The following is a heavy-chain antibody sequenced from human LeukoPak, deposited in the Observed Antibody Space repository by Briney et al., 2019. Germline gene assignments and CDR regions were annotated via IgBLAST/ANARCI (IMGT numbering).Heavy chain of an antibody. CDR3: ARPGIAAAGPGAFDI. J-gene: IGHJ3*02. Sequence: PGGSLRLSCAASGFTFSSYAMHWVRQAPGKGLEWVAVISYDGSNKYYADSVKGRFTISRDNSKNTLYLQMNSLRAEDTAVYYCARPGIAAAGPGAFDIWGQGTMVTVSS. D-gene: IGHD6-13*01. CDR2: ISYDGSNK. CDR1: GFTFSSYA. V-gene: IGHV3-30-3*01.